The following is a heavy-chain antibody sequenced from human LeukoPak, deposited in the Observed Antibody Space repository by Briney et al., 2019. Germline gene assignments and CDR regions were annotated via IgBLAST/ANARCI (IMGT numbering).Heavy chain of an antibody. J-gene: IGHJ4*02. CDR1: GFTFSSYV. Sequence: PGGSLRLSCAASGFTFSSYVMHWVRQAPGKGLEWVAFIRYDGSNKYYADSVKGRFTISRDNAKNSLYLQMNSLRAEDTAVYYCARDPVGGTVVTRGYWGQGTLVTVSS. D-gene: IGHD4-23*01. CDR2: IRYDGSNK. V-gene: IGHV3-30*02. CDR3: ARDPVGGTVVTRGY.